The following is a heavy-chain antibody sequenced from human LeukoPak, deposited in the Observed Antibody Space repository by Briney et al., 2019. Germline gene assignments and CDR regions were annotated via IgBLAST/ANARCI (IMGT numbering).Heavy chain of an antibody. CDR3: AKGPTAHDAFDI. V-gene: IGHV3-23*01. J-gene: IGHJ3*02. CDR2: ISGSGGST. CDR1: GFTFSSYA. D-gene: IGHD4-17*01. Sequence: GSPRLSCAASGFTFSSYAMSWVRQAPGKWLEWVSAISGSGGSTYYADSVKGRFTISRDNSKNTLYLQMNSLRAEDTAVYYCAKGPTAHDAFDIWGQGTMVTVSS.